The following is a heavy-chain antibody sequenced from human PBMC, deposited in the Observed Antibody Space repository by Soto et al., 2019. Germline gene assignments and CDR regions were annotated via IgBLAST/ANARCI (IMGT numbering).Heavy chain of an antibody. CDR2: ISYDGSNK. Sequence: PGGSLRLSCAASGFTFSSYGMHWVRQAPGKGLEWVAVISYDGSNKYYADSVKGRFTISRDNSKNTLYLQMNSLRAEDTAVYYCAKDTGPYDFWSGYQTMDVWGQGTTVTFSS. J-gene: IGHJ6*02. V-gene: IGHV3-30*18. D-gene: IGHD3-3*01. CDR3: AKDTGPYDFWSGYQTMDV. CDR1: GFTFSSYG.